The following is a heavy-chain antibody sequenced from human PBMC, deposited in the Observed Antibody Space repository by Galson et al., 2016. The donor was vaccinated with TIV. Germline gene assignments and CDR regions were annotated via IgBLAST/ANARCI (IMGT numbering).Heavy chain of an antibody. V-gene: IGHV3-9*01. CDR2: ISRNSNTI. CDR3: AKPSVYFWTVVYDGSFDI. D-gene: IGHD2-8*02. CDR1: GFTFDDYA. J-gene: IGHJ3*02. Sequence: SLRLSCAASGFTFDDYAMHWVRQAPGKGLEWVSGISRNSNTIGYADSVKGRFTISRDNAKTPLYLQLNSLRSEDTALYYCAKPSVYFWTVVYDGSFDIWGQGTMVPVSS.